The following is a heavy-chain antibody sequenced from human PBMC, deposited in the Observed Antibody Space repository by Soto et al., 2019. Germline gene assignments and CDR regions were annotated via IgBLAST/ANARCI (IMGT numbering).Heavy chain of an antibody. V-gene: IGHV3-7*05. J-gene: IGHJ4*02. CDR3: ARVKSLAGHY. Sequence: EVQLVESGGGLVQPGGSLRLSCAASGFTFSTYWMSWVRQAPGKGLAWVANIKQDGSDKYYVDSVKGRFTISRDNAKNSLYLQMNGLRAEDTAVYYCARVKSLAGHYWGQGTLVTVSS. CDR1: GFTFSTYW. CDR2: IKQDGSDK. D-gene: IGHD2-15*01.